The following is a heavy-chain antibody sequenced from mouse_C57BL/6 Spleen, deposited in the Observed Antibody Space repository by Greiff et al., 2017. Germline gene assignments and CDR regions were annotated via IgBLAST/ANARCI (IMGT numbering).Heavy chain of an antibody. J-gene: IGHJ1*03. D-gene: IGHD1-1*02. CDR1: GYTFTSYW. CDR2: INPRNGGT. CDR3: ATPDYVSGSYDWYFDV. Sequence: QVQLQQPGTELVKPGASVKLSCKASGYTFTSYWMHWVKQRPGQGLEWIGNINPRNGGTNYNEKFKSKATLTVDKSSSTAYIQLSSLTSEDSAVYYCATPDYVSGSYDWYFDVWGTGTTVTVSS. V-gene: IGHV1-53*01.